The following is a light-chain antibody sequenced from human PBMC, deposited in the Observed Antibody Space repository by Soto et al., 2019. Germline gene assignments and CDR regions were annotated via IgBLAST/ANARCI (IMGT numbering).Light chain of an antibody. J-gene: IGKJ1*01. Sequence: EIVMTQPPATLSLSPGERATLSCRASQTIDNTLAWYQRKPGQAPRLLIYDASTRATGVPARFSGSGSGTDFTLTISSLQSEDFAVYYCQQFNNWPPWTFGQGTKVDIK. CDR1: QTIDNT. CDR2: DAS. CDR3: QQFNNWPPWT. V-gene: IGKV3-15*01.